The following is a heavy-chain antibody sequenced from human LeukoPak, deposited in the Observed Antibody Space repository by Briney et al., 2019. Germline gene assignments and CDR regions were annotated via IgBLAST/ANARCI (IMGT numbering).Heavy chain of an antibody. CDR1: EFTFSKYW. J-gene: IGHJ4*02. V-gene: IGHV3-7*01. CDR3: ARGSEWSSGVSDY. D-gene: IGHD3-3*01. CDR2: IKQDGSEK. Sequence: PGGSLRLSCAASEFTFSKYWMSWVRQAPGKGLEWVGNIKQDGSEKFYVDSVRGRFTISRDNTKNSLYLQMDSVRAEDTAVYYCARGSEWSSGVSDYWGQGTLVTVSS.